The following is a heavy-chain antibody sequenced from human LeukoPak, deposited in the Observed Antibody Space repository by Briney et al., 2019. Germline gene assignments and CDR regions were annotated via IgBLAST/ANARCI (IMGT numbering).Heavy chain of an antibody. CDR1: GFTFSSYW. V-gene: IGHV3-7*01. D-gene: IGHD3-22*01. CDR3: AKTTYYYDSSGYYNDAFDI. Sequence: PGGSLRLSCAASGFTFSSYWMSWVRQAPGKGLEWVANIKQDGSEKYYVDSVKGRFTISRDNAKNSLYLQVNSLRAEDTAVYYCAKTTYYYDSSGYYNDAFDIWGQGTMVTVSS. CDR2: IKQDGSEK. J-gene: IGHJ3*02.